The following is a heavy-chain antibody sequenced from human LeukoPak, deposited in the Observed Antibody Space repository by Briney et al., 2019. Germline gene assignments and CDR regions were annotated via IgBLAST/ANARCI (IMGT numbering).Heavy chain of an antibody. CDR3: ARDKIVVVTYSDAFDI. D-gene: IGHD3-22*01. V-gene: IGHV4-39*07. Sequence: PSETLSLTCTVSGGSISSSSYYWGWIRQPPGKGLEWIGSIYYSGSTYYNPSLKSRVTISVDTSKNQFSLKLSSVTAADTAVYYCARDKIVVVTYSDAFDIWGQGTMVTVSS. J-gene: IGHJ3*02. CDR1: GGSISSSSYY. CDR2: IYYSGST.